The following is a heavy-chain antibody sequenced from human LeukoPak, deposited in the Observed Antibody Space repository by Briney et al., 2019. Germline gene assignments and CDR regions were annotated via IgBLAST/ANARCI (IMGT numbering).Heavy chain of an antibody. Sequence: SETLPLTCAVYGGSFSGYYWSWIRQPPGKGLEWIGEINHSGSTNYNPSLKSRVTISVDTSKNQFSLKLSSVTAADTAVYYCARGKYSSSWYDYWGQGTLVTVSS. J-gene: IGHJ4*02. D-gene: IGHD6-13*01. CDR3: ARGKYSSSWYDY. CDR1: GGSFSGYY. CDR2: INHSGST. V-gene: IGHV4-34*01.